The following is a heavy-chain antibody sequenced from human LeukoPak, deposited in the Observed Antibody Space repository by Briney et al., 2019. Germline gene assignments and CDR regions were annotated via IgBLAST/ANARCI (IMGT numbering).Heavy chain of an antibody. CDR1: GGSISSYY. CDR3: ARRMVGAYYFDY. D-gene: IGHD1-26*01. V-gene: IGHV4-59*08. CDR2: IYYSGST. Sequence: PSETLSLTCTVSGGSISSYYWNWIRQPPGKGLEWIGYIYYSGSTNYNPSLKSRVTISVDTPKNQFSLKLSSVTAADTAVYYCARRMVGAYYFDYWGQGILVTVSS. J-gene: IGHJ4*02.